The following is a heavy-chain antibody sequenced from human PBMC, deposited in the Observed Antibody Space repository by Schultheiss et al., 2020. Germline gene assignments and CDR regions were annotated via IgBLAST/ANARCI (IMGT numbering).Heavy chain of an antibody. V-gene: IGHV3-15*01. CDR3: AKDYGQATVTTYPDY. J-gene: IGHJ4*02. CDR2: IKSKTEGGTT. D-gene: IGHD4-17*01. Sequence: SWIRQHPGKGLEWIGRIKSKTEGGTTDYAAPVKGRFTISRDDSKNTLFLQMNSLRAEDTAIYYCAKDYGQATVTTYPDYWGQGTLVTVSS.